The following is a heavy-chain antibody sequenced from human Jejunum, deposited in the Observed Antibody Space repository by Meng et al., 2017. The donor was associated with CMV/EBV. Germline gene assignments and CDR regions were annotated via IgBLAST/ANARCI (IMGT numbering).Heavy chain of an antibody. CDR3: ARVSSGWDYFDY. V-gene: IGHV4-31*03. Sequence: QVRHQEAVPGLVKPSQTLSLTFTVAGGSVSSGGYYWTWIRQHPGKGLEWFGHIYYSGSTFYNPSLKRRVIISIGTSKNQFSLNLRSVTAADTAVYYCARVSSGWDYFDYWGQGTLVTVSS. J-gene: IGHJ4*02. D-gene: IGHD6-19*01. CDR2: IYYSGST. CDR1: GGSVSSGGYY.